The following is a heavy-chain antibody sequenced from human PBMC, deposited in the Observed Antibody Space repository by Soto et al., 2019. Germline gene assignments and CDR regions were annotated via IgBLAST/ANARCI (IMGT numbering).Heavy chain of an antibody. J-gene: IGHJ3*02. CDR1: GGSISSSQW. V-gene: IGHV4-4*02. CDR3: ATREGLPAPFDI. Sequence: QVQLQESGPGLVKPSGTLSLTCAVSGGSISSSQWWGWVRQSPGRGLEWIGEIYHSGSTNYNPSLYIRVTASLDKSKNQFSLKLTSVTAADTAIYYCATREGLPAPFDIWGHGTMVTVSS. D-gene: IGHD1-26*01. CDR2: IYHSGST.